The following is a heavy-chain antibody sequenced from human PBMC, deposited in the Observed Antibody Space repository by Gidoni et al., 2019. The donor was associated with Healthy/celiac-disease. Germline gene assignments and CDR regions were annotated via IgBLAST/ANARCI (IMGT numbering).Heavy chain of an antibody. D-gene: IGHD1-26*01. J-gene: IGHJ4*02. CDR1: GFTFDDYA. V-gene: IGHV3-9*01. CDR2: VSWNSGSI. Sequence: EVQLVESGGGLVQPGRSLRLSCAASGFTFDDYAMRWVRQATGKGLEWVSGVSWNSGSIGYADSVKGRFTISRDNAKNSLYLQMNSLRAEDTALYYCAKCLVGGFDYWGQGTLVTVSS. CDR3: AKCLVGGFDY.